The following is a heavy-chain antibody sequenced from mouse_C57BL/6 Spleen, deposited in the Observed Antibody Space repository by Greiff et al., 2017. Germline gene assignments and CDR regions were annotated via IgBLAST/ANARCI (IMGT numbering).Heavy chain of an antibody. V-gene: IGHV2-2*01. D-gene: IGHD2-1*01. J-gene: IGHJ2*01. Sequence: VKVVESGPGLVQPSQSLSITCTVSGFSLTSYGVHWVRQSPGKGLEWLGVIWSGGSTDYNAAFISRLSISKDNSKSQVFFKMNSLQADDTAIYYCARGGYGNYFDYWGQGTTLTVSS. CDR2: IWSGGST. CDR3: ARGGYGNYFDY. CDR1: GFSLTSYG.